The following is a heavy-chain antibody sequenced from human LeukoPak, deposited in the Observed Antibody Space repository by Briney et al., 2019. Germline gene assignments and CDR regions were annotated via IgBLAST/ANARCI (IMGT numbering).Heavy chain of an antibody. CDR1: GGSISSYY. CDR3: ARIMDGYSYGYYYYYMDV. J-gene: IGHJ6*03. D-gene: IGHD5-18*01. V-gene: IGHV4-59*01. CDR2: IYYSGST. Sequence: SETLSLTCTVSGGSISSYYWSWLRQPPGKGLEWIGYIYYSGSTNYNPSLKSRVTISVDTSKNQFSLKLSSVTAADTAVYYCARIMDGYSYGYYYYYMDVWGKGTTVTISS.